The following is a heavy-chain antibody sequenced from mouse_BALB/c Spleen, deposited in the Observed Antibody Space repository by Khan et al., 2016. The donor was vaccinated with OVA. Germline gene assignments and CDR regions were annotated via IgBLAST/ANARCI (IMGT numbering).Heavy chain of an antibody. J-gene: IGHJ4*01. Sequence: VQLQESGPGLVAPSQSLSITCTVSGFSLSNYGVNWVRQPPGKGLEWLGIIWAGGSTNYNSALMSKLNIRKDNAKSQVFLKMNSLQTDSTAMYYCARETAYYGNYEAMDYWGQGTSVTVSS. V-gene: IGHV2-9*02. D-gene: IGHD2-10*01. CDR1: GFSLSNYG. CDR3: ARETAYYGNYEAMDY. CDR2: IWAGGST.